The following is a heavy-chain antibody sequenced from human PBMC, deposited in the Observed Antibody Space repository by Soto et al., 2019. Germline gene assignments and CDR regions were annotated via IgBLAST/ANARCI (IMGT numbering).Heavy chain of an antibody. V-gene: IGHV6-1*01. CDR1: GDSVSSNSAA. J-gene: IGHJ4*01. D-gene: IGHD2-15*01. Sequence: SQTLSLTCAISGDSVSSNSAAWNWIRQSPSRGLEWLGRTYYRSKWYNDYAVSVKSRITINPDTSKNQFSLQLNSVTPEDMAVYYCARERGSYCSGGSCYYFDYWGHGTLVTVSS. CDR2: TYYRSKWYN. CDR3: ARERGSYCSGGSCYYFDY.